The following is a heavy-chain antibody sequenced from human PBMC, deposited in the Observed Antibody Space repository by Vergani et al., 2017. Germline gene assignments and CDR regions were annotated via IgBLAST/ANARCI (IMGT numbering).Heavy chain of an antibody. J-gene: IGHJ4*02. V-gene: IGHV4-4*07. Sequence: QVQLQESGPGLVKPSETLSLTCTVSGGSISSYYWSWIRQPAGKGLEWIGRIYTSGSTNYNPSLKSRVTMSVDTSKNQFSLKLSSVTAADTAVYYCARELRWRSSFPFDYWGQGTLVTVSS. CDR2: IYTSGST. CDR3: ARELRWRSSFPFDY. D-gene: IGHD6-6*01. CDR1: GGSISSYY.